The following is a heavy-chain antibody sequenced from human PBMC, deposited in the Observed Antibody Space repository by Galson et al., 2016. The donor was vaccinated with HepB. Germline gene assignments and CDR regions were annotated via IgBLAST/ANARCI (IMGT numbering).Heavy chain of an antibody. CDR1: GFTFSSSG. CDR2: ISYDGSKK. J-gene: IGHJ2*01. V-gene: IGHV3-30*03. Sequence: SLRLSCAASGFTFSSSGMHWVRQAPGKGLEWVALISYDGSKKYYADSVKGRFAMSRDNSKNTLNLQMNSLRVEDTAVYYCAREACGRYYAYWYFYLWGRGTLHTVSS. D-gene: IGHD1-26*01. CDR3: AREACGRYYAYWYFYL.